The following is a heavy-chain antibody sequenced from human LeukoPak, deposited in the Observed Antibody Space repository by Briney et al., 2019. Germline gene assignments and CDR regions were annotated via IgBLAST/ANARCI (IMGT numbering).Heavy chain of an antibody. D-gene: IGHD3-10*01. V-gene: IGHV3-30*18. J-gene: IGHJ4*02. CDR2: MSHDGVKT. CDR3: AKVRTRWLITDYFDL. CDR1: GFEFSSYV. Sequence: GGSPRLSCSASGFEFSSYVLHWIRQAPGKGLEWVAVMSHDGVKTHYADSVKGRFTISRDNFANSVYLRMDSVKFEDTAIYFCAKVRTRWLITDYFDLWGQGTLVTVSS.